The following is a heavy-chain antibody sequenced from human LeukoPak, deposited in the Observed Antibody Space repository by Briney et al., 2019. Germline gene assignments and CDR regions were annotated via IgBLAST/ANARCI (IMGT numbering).Heavy chain of an antibody. CDR1: GGSISSCY. CDR3: ARHGSVRRPRGP. CDR2: IYATGST. V-gene: IGHV4-4*09. D-gene: IGHD3-10*01. Sequence: SETLSLTCTVSGGSISSCYWSWIRQPPGKGLEWIGYIYATGSTNYNPSLKSRVTISVDTSKNQFSLNLRSVTAADTAVYYCARHGSVRRPRGPWGQGTLVTVSS. J-gene: IGHJ5*02.